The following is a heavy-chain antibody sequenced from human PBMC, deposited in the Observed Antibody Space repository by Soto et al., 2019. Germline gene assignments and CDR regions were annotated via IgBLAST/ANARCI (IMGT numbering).Heavy chain of an antibody. Sequence: PGGSLRLSCAVSGFTFSSYNMNWVRQAPGKGLEWVSYISSSSTDINYADSVRGRFTISRDNAKNSLYLQMNSLRAEDTAVYYCATDYDFWSGYHRAADYWGQGTLVTVSS. V-gene: IGHV3-48*01. CDR1: GFTFSSYN. CDR2: ISSSSTDI. J-gene: IGHJ4*02. D-gene: IGHD3-3*01. CDR3: ATDYDFWSGYHRAADY.